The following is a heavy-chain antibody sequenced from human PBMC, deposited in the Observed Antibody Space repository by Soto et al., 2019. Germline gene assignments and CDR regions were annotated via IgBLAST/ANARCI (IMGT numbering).Heavy chain of an antibody. Sequence: GPTLVNPTQTLTLTCTFSGFSLSTSGVGVGWIRQPPGKALEWLALIYWNDDKRYSPSLKSRLTITKDTSKNQVVLTMTNMDPVDTATYYCAHKFYQIAVAGPVWFAPWGQETLVTVPS. CDR2: IYWNDDK. D-gene: IGHD6-19*01. J-gene: IGHJ5*02. CDR3: AHKFYQIAVAGPVWFAP. CDR1: GFSLSTSGVG. V-gene: IGHV2-5*01.